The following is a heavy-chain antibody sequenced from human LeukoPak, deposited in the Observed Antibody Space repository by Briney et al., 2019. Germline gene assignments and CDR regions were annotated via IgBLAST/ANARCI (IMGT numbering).Heavy chain of an antibody. CDR1: GFTFDDYG. J-gene: IGHJ4*02. Sequence: GGSLRLSCAASGFTFDDYGIHWVRQAPGKGLEWVSGIDWNSGALGYADSVKGRFTISRDNAKNSLYLQMNSLRAEDTALYYCVKDRAANPYGSGAFEDWGQGTLVTVSS. D-gene: IGHD3-10*01. V-gene: IGHV3-9*01. CDR3: VKDRAANPYGSGAFED. CDR2: IDWNSGAL.